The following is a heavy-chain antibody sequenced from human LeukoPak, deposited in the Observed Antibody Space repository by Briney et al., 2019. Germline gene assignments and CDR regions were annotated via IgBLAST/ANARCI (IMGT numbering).Heavy chain of an antibody. CDR2: IYPGDSDT. CDR3: ARQNSGYERGVSDY. J-gene: IGHJ4*02. CDR1: EYSFTSYW. Sequence: GESLKISCKGSEYSFTSYWIGWVRQMPGKGLEWMGIIYPGDSDTRYSPSFQGQVTISADKSISTAYLQWRSLKASDTAIYYCARQNSGYERGVSDYWGQGTLVTVSS. V-gene: IGHV5-51*01. D-gene: IGHD5-12*01.